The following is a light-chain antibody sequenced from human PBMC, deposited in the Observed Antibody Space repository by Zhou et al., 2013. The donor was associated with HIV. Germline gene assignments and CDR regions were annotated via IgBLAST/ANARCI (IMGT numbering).Light chain of an antibody. Sequence: QSALTQPASVSGSPGQSITISCTGTSSDVGSYDLVSWYQQHPTKAPKLIIYEVSKRPSGVSNRFSGSKSGNTASLTISGLQAEDEADYCCCSYAGSSIPYVFGTGTKVTVL. CDR2: EVS. CDR1: SSDVGSYDL. J-gene: IGLJ1*01. V-gene: IGLV2-23*02. CDR3: CSYAGSSIPYV.